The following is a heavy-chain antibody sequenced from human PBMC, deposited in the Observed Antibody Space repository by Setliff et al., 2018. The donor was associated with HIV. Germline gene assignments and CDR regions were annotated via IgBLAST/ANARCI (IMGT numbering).Heavy chain of an antibody. Sequence: RPSETLSLTCTFSVGSISSYYWSWIRQPPGKGLEWIGYIYTSGSTNYNPSLKSRVTISVETSKNQFSLKLSSVPAADTAVYYCARGLSFYDPGWFDYWGQGTLVTVSS. V-gene: IGHV4-4*09. CDR2: IYTSGST. D-gene: IGHD3-22*01. CDR3: ARGLSFYDPGWFDY. CDR1: VGSISSYY. J-gene: IGHJ4*02.